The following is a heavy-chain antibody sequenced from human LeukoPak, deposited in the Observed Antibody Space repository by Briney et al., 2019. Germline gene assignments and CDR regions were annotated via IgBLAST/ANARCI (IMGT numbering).Heavy chain of an antibody. CDR2: ISYDGSNK. J-gene: IGHJ4*02. V-gene: IGHV3-30-3*01. CDR3: ARDSAAAGISGWDY. Sequence: PGRSLRLSCAASGFTLSSYAMHWVRQAPGKGLEWVAVISYDGSNKYYADSVKGRFTISRDNSKNTLYLQMNSLRAEDTAVYYCARDSAAAGISGWDYWGQGTLVTVSS. CDR1: GFTLSSYA. D-gene: IGHD6-13*01.